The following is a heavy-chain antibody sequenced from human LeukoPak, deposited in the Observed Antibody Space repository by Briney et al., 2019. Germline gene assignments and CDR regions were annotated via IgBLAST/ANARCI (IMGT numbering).Heavy chain of an antibody. V-gene: IGHV1-69*13. CDR3: ARGNADTAMPGVFDY. D-gene: IGHD5-18*01. J-gene: IGHJ4*02. CDR2: IIPIFGTA. Sequence: SVKVSCKASGGTFSSYAISWVRQAPGQGLEWMGGIIPIFGTANYAQKFQGKVTITADESTSTAYMELSSLRSEDTAVYYCARGNADTAMPGVFDYWGQGTLVTVSS. CDR1: GGTFSSYA.